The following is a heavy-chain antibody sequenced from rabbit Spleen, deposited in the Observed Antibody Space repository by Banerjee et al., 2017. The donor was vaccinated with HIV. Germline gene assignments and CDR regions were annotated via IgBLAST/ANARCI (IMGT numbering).Heavy chain of an antibody. CDR3: ARSVDGGAGYDGYDL. CDR1: GFSFSSSYH. D-gene: IGHD3-1*01. J-gene: IGHJ4*01. Sequence: QEQLVESGGGLVQPEGSLTLTCTASGFSFSSSYHMCWVRQAPGKGLEWIACIYGGSSGSTVYASWAKGRFTISKTSSTTVTLQMTSLTVADTATYFCARSVDGGAGYDGYDLWGPGTLVTVS. CDR2: IYGGSSGST. V-gene: IGHV1S45*01.